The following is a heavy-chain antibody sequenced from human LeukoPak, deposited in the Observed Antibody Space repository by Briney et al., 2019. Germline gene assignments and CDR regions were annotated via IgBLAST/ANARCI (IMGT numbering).Heavy chain of an antibody. CDR3: AELGVTMIGGV. V-gene: IGHV3-30*02. CDR1: GFTFSSYG. J-gene: IGHJ6*04. D-gene: IGHD3-10*02. Sequence: GGSLRLSCAASGFTFSSYGMHWVRQAPGKGLEWVAFIRYDGNNKYYADSVRGRFTISRDNSKNTLYLQMNSLRAEDTAVYYCAELGVTMIGGVWGKGTTVTISS. CDR2: IRYDGNNK.